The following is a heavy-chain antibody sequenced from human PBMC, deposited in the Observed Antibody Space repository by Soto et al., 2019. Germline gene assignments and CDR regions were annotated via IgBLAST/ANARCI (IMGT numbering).Heavy chain of an antibody. V-gene: IGHV4-61*08. CDR2: LYYSGST. CDR3: ARHLSSFYRRYYYYGIDV. J-gene: IGHJ6*02. D-gene: IGHD4-4*01. CDR1: GGSITSGGHS. Sequence: SETLSLTCTVSGGSITSGGHSWSWIRQPPGTGLEWIGYLYYSGSTNYTPSLKSRVTISVDTSKNQFSLKLSSVTAADTAVYYCARHLSSFYRRYYYYGIDVWGQGTTVTVSS.